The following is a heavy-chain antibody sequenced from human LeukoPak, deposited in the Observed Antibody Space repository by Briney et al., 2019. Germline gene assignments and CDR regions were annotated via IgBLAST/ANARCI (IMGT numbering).Heavy chain of an antibody. Sequence: SETLSLTCTVSGGSISSYYWSWIRQPPGKGLEWIGYLYCSGSTYHNPSLNSRVTISVDTSKNQFSLKLSSVTAADTAVYYCAKFDYDSASFDYWGQGTLVTVSS. D-gene: IGHD3-22*01. J-gene: IGHJ4*02. CDR1: GGSISSYY. V-gene: IGHV4-59*01. CDR3: AKFDYDSASFDY. CDR2: LYCSGST.